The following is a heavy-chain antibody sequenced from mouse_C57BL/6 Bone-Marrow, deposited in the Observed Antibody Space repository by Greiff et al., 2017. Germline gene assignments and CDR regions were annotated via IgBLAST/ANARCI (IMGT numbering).Heavy chain of an antibody. CDR1: GFNIKDDY. CDR2: IYPGNGDT. Sequence: LVESGAELVRPGASVKLSCTASGFNIKDDYMHWVKQRPEQGLEWIGWIYPGNGDTKYAWKFQGKATITAATSSNTAYLQLSSLTSEATAVYYCTTDLLPPMDYWGQGTSVTVSS. J-gene: IGHJ4*01. CDR3: TTDLLPPMDY. D-gene: IGHD2-1*01. V-gene: IGHV14-4*01.